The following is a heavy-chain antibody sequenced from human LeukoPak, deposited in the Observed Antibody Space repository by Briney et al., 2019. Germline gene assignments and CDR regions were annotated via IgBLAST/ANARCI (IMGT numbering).Heavy chain of an antibody. Sequence: ASVKVSCKASGYTFTSYAMHWVRQAPGQRLEWMGWINAGNGNTKCSQKFQGRVTITRDTSASTAYMELSSLRSEDTAVYYCAREARNWFDPWGQGTLVTVSS. CDR2: INAGNGNT. V-gene: IGHV1-3*01. CDR1: GYTFTSYA. J-gene: IGHJ5*02. CDR3: AREARNWFDP.